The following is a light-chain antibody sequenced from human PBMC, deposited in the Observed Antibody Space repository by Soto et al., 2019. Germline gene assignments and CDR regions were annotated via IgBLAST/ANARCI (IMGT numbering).Light chain of an antibody. CDR1: SSDVGDYNY. Sequence: QSALTQPRSVSGSPGQSVTISCTGTSSDVGDYNYVSWYQQHPGKAPKLLIYYVNMRPSGVPDRFSGSKSGNTASLTISGLQAEDEADYSCCSYAGSYTWVFGGGTKVTVL. V-gene: IGLV2-11*01. J-gene: IGLJ3*02. CDR3: CSYAGSYTWV. CDR2: YVN.